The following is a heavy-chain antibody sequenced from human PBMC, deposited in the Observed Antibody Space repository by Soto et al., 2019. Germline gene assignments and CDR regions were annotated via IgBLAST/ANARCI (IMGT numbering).Heavy chain of an antibody. J-gene: IGHJ4*02. CDR1: GGSIGNYY. Sequence: QVLLQESGPGLVKPSETLSLTCTVSGGSIGNYYWTWIRQPAGKGLEWIGRIYTSGTTNYNPSLKSRVTILIDTSRNQFSLRLSSVTAADTALYYCARDQVAYYFDYWGQGTLVTVSS. CDR3: ARDQVAYYFDY. V-gene: IGHV4-4*07. D-gene: IGHD2-15*01. CDR2: IYTSGTT.